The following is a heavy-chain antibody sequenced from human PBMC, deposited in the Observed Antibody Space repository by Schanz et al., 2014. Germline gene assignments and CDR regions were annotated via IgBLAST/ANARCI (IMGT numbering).Heavy chain of an antibody. D-gene: IGHD1-26*01. Sequence: QVHLVQSGAAVKEPGSSVKVSCQSSGGSFSTFALSWVRQTPGQGLEWMGRIIPLLGTTNYAQKFQGRVTITADKSTGTVYMELSSLRSEGTAVYYCARGFLASGGKTFDCWGQGTLVTVSS. CDR2: IIPLLGTT. CDR1: GGSFSTFA. V-gene: IGHV1-69*04. CDR3: ARGFLASGGKTFDC. J-gene: IGHJ4*02.